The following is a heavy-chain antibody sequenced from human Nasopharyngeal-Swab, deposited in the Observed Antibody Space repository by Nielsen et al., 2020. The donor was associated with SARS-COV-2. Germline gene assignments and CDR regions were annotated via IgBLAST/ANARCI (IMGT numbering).Heavy chain of an antibody. Sequence: GGSLRLSCAASGFTFNNYNFNWVRQAPGKGLEWVSSISSSSSYIYYADSVKGRFTISRDNAKNSLYLQMNSLRAEDTAVYYCARDGLDYDFWSAYFMDVWGQGTMVTVSS. CDR2: ISSSSSYI. CDR1: GFTFNNYN. V-gene: IGHV3-21*01. D-gene: IGHD3-3*01. CDR3: ARDGLDYDFWSAYFMDV. J-gene: IGHJ6*02.